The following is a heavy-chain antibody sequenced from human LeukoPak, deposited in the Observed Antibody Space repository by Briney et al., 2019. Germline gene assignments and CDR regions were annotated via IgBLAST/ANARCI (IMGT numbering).Heavy chain of an antibody. CDR2: ISSSSSTI. D-gene: IGHD1-26*01. CDR1: GFTFSSYN. Sequence: PGGSLRLSCAASGFTFSSYNMNWVRQAPGKGLEWVSYISSSSSTIYYADSVKGRFTISRDNSKNTLYLQMNSLRAEDTAVYYCARPPEWELLGYFDYWGQGTLVTVSS. CDR3: ARPPEWELLGYFDY. J-gene: IGHJ4*02. V-gene: IGHV3-48*01.